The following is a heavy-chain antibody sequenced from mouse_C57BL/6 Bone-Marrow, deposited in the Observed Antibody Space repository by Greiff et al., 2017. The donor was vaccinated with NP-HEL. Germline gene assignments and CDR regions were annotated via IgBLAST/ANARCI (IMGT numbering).Heavy chain of an antibody. D-gene: IGHD2-3*01. J-gene: IGHJ1*03. CDR3: ARGWLLHWYFDV. CDR2: IDPSDSET. V-gene: IGHV1-52*01. CDR1: GYTFTSYW. Sequence: QVQLQQPGAELVRPGSSVKLSCKASGYTFTSYWMHWVKQRPIQGLEWIGNIDPSDSETHYNQKFKDKATLTVAKSSSTAYMQLSSLTSEDSAVDYCARGWLLHWYFDVWGTGTTVTVTA.